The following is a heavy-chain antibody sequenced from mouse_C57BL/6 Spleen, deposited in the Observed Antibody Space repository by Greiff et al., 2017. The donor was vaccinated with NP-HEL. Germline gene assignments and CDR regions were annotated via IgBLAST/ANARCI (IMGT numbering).Heavy chain of an antibody. CDR3: ARQLNYFDD. CDR2: INYDGSST. D-gene: IGHD3-2*02. Sequence: EVKLMESEGGLVQPGSSMKLSCTASGFTFSDYYMAWVRQVPEKGLEWVANINYDGSSTYYLDSLKSRFIISRDNAKHILYLQMSSLKSEDTATYYCARQLNYFDDWGQGTTLTVSS. J-gene: IGHJ2*01. CDR1: GFTFSDYY. V-gene: IGHV5-16*01.